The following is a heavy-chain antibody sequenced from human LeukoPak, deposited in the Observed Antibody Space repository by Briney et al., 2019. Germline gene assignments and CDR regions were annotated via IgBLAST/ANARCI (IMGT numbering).Heavy chain of an antibody. J-gene: IGHJ4*02. CDR2: ISWNSGSI. CDR3: AKGVGDYFHFDY. D-gene: IGHD4-17*01. V-gene: IGHV3-9*01. Sequence: GGSLRLSCAASGFTFDDYAMHWVRQAPGKGLEWVSGISWNSGSIGYADSVKGRFTISRDNAKNSLYLQMNSLRAEDTALYYCAKGVGDYFHFDYWGQGTLVTVSS. CDR1: GFTFDDYA.